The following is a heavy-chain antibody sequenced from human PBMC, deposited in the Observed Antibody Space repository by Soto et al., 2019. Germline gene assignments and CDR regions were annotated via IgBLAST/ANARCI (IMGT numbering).Heavy chain of an antibody. D-gene: IGHD6-13*01. CDR1: GFTFSSYA. V-gene: IGHV3-30-3*01. Sequence: QVQLVESGGGVVQPGRSLRLSCAASGFTFSSYAMHWVRQAPGKGLEWVAVISYDGSNKYYADSVKGRFTISRDNSKNTLYLQMNSLRAEDTAVYYCARDHEGYSIVGDACDIWGQGTMVTVSS. CDR2: ISYDGSNK. CDR3: ARDHEGYSIVGDACDI. J-gene: IGHJ3*02.